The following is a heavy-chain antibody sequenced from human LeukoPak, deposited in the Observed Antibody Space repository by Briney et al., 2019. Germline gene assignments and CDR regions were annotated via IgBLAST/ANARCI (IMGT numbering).Heavy chain of an antibody. CDR3: ARDIPVGGGVGVDY. CDR1: GGSISSSSYY. V-gene: IGHV4-39*07. J-gene: IGHJ4*02. D-gene: IGHD2-8*02. CDR2: IYYSGST. Sequence: PSETLSLTCTVSGGSISSSSYYWRWIRQPPGKGLEWIGSIYYSGSTYYNPSLKSRVTISVDTSKNQFSLKLSSVTAADTAVYYCARDIPVGGGVGVDYWGQGTLVTVSS.